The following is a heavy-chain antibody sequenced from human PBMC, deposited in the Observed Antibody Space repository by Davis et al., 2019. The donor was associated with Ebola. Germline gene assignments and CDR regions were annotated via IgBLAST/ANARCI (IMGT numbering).Heavy chain of an antibody. V-gene: IGHV3-21*01. CDR1: GGSISRSS. CDR3: ARSSIAARPGYYYGMDV. Sequence: ETLSLTCTVSGGSISRSSYYWAWIRQAPGKGLEWVSSISSSSSYIYYADSVKGRFTISRDNAKNSLYLQMNSLRAEDTAVYYCARSSIAARPGYYYGMDVWGQGTTVTVSS. J-gene: IGHJ6*02. CDR2: ISSSSSYI. D-gene: IGHD6-6*01.